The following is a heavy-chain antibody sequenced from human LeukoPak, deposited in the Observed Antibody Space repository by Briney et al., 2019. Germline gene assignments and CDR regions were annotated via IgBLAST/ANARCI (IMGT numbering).Heavy chain of an antibody. Sequence: GGSLRLSCAASGFTFSSYWMHWVRQAPGKGLVWVSRINSDGSSTSYADSVKGRFTISRDSSKNTLYLQMNNLRAEDTAVYYCARGSQDSGSYYLGYWGQGTLVTVSS. CDR2: INSDGSST. CDR1: GFTFSSYW. D-gene: IGHD3-10*01. V-gene: IGHV3-74*01. J-gene: IGHJ4*02. CDR3: ARGSQDSGSYYLGY.